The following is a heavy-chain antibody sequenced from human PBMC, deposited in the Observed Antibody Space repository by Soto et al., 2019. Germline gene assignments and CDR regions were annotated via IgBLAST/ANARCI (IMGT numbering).Heavy chain of an antibody. D-gene: IGHD6-13*01. J-gene: IGHJ5*02. CDR1: GYTFTAYY. CDR3: AKIATAGDFDP. CDR2: INPNSGDT. Sequence: QVQLVQSGAEVKKPGASVKVSCKASGYTFTAYYMPWVRQAPGQGLEWMGWINPNSGDTKYAQKLQGRVTMTRDTSISTAYMELSRLRADDTAMYYCAKIATAGDFDPWGQGTLVTVSS. V-gene: IGHV1-2*02.